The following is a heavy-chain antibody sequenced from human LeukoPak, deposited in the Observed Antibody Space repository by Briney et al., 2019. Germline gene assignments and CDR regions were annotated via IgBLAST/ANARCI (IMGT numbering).Heavy chain of an antibody. Sequence: GGSLRLSCRVSGFIVTDYFMTWVRQAPGKGLESVAVINDGFRRFYADSVKGRFTISRDRSNNMLYLQMNSLRVDDTGIYYCAAAPERGHWGQGTPVTVS. J-gene: IGHJ4*02. CDR3: AAAPERGH. V-gene: IGHV3-66*01. CDR1: GFIVTDYF. CDR2: INDGFRR.